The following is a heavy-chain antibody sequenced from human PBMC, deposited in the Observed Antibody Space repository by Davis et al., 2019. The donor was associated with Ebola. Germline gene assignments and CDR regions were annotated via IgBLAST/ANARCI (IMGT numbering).Heavy chain of an antibody. CDR1: GGSFSGYY. V-gene: IGHV4-34*01. J-gene: IGHJ4*02. CDR2: INHSGST. Sequence: SETLSLTCAVYGGSFSGYYWSWIRQPPRKGLEWIGEINHSGSTNYNPSLKSRVTISVDTSKNQFSLKLSSVTAADTAVYYCARGRFFGVVIRRGYFDYWGQGTLVTVSS. CDR3: ARGRFFGVVIRRGYFDY. D-gene: IGHD3-3*01.